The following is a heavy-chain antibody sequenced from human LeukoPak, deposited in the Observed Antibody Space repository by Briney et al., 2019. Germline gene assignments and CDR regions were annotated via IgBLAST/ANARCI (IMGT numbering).Heavy chain of an antibody. CDR1: GFTFSSYW. Sequence: GRSLRLSCAASGFTFSSYWMHWVRQAPGKGLVWVSRINTDGSSTSYADSVKGRFTISRDNAKNTLYLQMNSLRAEDTAVYYCARATVTTGWYMDVWGKGTTVTVSS. CDR3: ARATVTTGWYMDV. CDR2: INTDGSST. J-gene: IGHJ6*03. V-gene: IGHV3-74*01. D-gene: IGHD4-11*01.